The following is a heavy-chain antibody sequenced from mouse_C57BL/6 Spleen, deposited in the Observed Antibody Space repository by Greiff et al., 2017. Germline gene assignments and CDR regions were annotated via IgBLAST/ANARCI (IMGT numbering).Heavy chain of an antibody. Sequence: QLQQPGAELVRPGTSVKLSCKASGYTFTSYWMHWVKQRPGQGLEWIGVIDPSDSYTNYNQKFKGKATLTVDTSSSTAYMQLSSLTSEDSAVYYCAIYDYDVDYWGQGTSVTVSS. CDR3: AIYDYDVDY. D-gene: IGHD2-4*01. V-gene: IGHV1-59*01. CDR2: IDPSDSYT. CDR1: GYTFTSYW. J-gene: IGHJ4*01.